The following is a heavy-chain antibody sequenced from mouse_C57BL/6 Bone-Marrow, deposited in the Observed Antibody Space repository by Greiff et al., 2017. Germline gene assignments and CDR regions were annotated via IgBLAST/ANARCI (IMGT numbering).Heavy chain of an antibody. J-gene: IGHJ3*01. CDR1: GYTFTSYW. Sequence: QVLLQQPGAELVKPGASVKLSCKASGYTFTSYWMHWVKQRPGQGLEWIGMIHPNSGSTNYNEKFKSKATLTVDKSSSTAYMQLSSLTSEDSAVYYCARSAFITTAVAGGCAYWGQGTLVTVYA. V-gene: IGHV1-64*01. CDR3: ARSAFITTAVAGGCAY. CDR2: IHPNSGST. D-gene: IGHD1-1*01.